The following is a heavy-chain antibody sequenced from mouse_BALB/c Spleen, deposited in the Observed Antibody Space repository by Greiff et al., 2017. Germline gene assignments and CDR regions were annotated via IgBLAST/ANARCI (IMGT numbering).Heavy chain of an antibody. D-gene: IGHD2-14*01. CDR2: ISSGGST. Sequence: DVKLVESGGGLVKPGGSLKLSCAASGFTFSSYAMSWVRQTPEKRLEWVASISSGGSTYYPDSVKGRFTISRDNARNILYLQMSSLRSEDTAMYYCARAGYRYPWFAYWGQGTLVTVSA. V-gene: IGHV5-6-5*01. J-gene: IGHJ3*01. CDR1: GFTFSSYA. CDR3: ARAGYRYPWFAY.